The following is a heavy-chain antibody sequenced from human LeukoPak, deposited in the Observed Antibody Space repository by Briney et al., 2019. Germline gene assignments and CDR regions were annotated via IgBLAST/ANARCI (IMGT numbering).Heavy chain of an antibody. D-gene: IGHD6-13*01. CDR1: GFTVSSNY. J-gene: IGHJ6*03. V-gene: IGHV3-66*01. CDR2: IYSGGST. Sequence: GGSLRLSCAASGFTVSSNYMSWVRQAPGKGLEWVSVIYSGGSTYYADSVKGRFTISRDNSKNTLYLQMNSLRAEDTAVYYCSSSSWHYYYYMDVWGEGTTVTISS. CDR3: SSSSWHYYYYMDV.